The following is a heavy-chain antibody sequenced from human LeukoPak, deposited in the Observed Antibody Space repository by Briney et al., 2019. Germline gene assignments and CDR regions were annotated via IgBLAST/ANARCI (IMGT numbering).Heavy chain of an antibody. Sequence: GGSLRLSCAASGFQFNAYSMSWVRQAPGKGLEWMSYISSISSTIKYAEPTIYYADSVKGRFTISRNNARNSLSLQMNSLRTEDTAVYFCVRDSGVDAHIDYWGQGTLVTVSS. J-gene: IGHJ4*02. V-gene: IGHV3-48*01. CDR3: VRDSGVDAHIDY. CDR1: GFQFNAYS. CDR2: ISSISSTIKYAEPTI. D-gene: IGHD3-3*01.